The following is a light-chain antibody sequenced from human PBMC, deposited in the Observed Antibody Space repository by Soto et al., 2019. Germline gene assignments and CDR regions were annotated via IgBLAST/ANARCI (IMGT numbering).Light chain of an antibody. CDR3: QQYNNWPLT. V-gene: IGKV3-15*01. CDR1: QSVSGE. Sequence: ELVITQSPASLSVTPLEIVTLSCRASQSVSGEYVAWYQQKPGQAPRLLIYGASTRATAIPARFSGSGSGTEFTLTISSLQSEDFAVYYCQQYNNWPLTFGQGTKVDIK. J-gene: IGKJ1*01. CDR2: GAS.